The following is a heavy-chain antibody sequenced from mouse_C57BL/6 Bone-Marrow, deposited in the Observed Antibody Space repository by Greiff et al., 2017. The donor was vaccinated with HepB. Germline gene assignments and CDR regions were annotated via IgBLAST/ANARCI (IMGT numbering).Heavy chain of an antibody. Sequence: EVKLVESGGGLVKPGGSLKLSCAASGFTFSDYGMHWVRQAPEKGLEWVAYISSGSSTIYYADTVKGRFTISRDNAKNTLFLQMTSLRSEDTAMYYCARQPFYGYDTFYYAMDYWGQGTSVTVSS. J-gene: IGHJ4*01. CDR2: ISSGSSTI. CDR3: ARQPFYGYDTFYYAMDY. V-gene: IGHV5-17*01. D-gene: IGHD2-2*01. CDR1: GFTFSDYG.